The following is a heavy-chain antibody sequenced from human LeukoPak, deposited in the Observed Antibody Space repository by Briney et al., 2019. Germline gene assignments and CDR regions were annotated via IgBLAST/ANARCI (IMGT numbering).Heavy chain of an antibody. CDR2: ISYDGSNK. Sequence: QAGGSLRLSCEASGFTFSSYGMHWVRQAPGKGLEWVAVISYDGSNKYYADSVKGRFTISRDNSKNTLYLQMNSLRAEDTAVYYCAKDGSGSVDIDYWGQGTLVTVSS. CDR3: AKDGSGSVDIDY. J-gene: IGHJ4*02. V-gene: IGHV3-30*18. D-gene: IGHD3-10*01. CDR1: GFTFSSYG.